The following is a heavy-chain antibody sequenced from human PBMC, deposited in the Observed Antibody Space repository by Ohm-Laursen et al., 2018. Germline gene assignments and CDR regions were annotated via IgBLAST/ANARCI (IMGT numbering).Heavy chain of an antibody. V-gene: IGHV4-59*01. Sequence: SETLSLTCTVSGGSISSYYWSWIRQPPGKGLEWIGYIYYSGSTNYNPSLKSRVTISVDTSKNQFSLKLSSVTAADTAVYYCARSPRLYYFDYWGQGTLVTVSS. CDR2: IYYSGST. CDR3: ARSPRLYYFDY. D-gene: IGHD2-2*01. J-gene: IGHJ4*02. CDR1: GGSISSYY.